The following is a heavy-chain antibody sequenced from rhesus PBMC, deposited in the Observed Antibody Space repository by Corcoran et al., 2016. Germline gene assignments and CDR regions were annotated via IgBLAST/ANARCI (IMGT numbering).Heavy chain of an antibody. Sequence: QVQLQESGPGLVKPSETLSLTRAVSGYSISSGYGWSWIRQPPGKGLEWIGYIGGSGSSDKCSPSLKSRVTLSVDTSRNQFSLNLNTLTAADTAVYYCARWGCGGGVCHSLDVWGRGVLVTVSS. CDR3: ARWGCGGGVCHSLDV. V-gene: IGHV4-127*01. CDR1: GYSISSGYG. D-gene: IGHD2-39*02. CDR2: IGGSGSSD. J-gene: IGHJ5-2*02.